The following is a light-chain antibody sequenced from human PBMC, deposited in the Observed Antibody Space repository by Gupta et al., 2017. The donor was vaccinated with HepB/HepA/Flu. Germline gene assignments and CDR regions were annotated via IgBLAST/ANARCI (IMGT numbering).Light chain of an antibody. J-gene: IGKJ3*01. CDR2: AAS. Sequence: VSASVGDRVTINCRASQGISTWLAWYHQSPGKAPKLLIYAASRLQSGVPSRFSGTGSGTDFSLTISSLQPEDFGTYYCQQAKSFPRTFGHGTKVDIK. CDR1: QGISTW. CDR3: QQAKSFPRT. V-gene: IGKV1D-12*01.